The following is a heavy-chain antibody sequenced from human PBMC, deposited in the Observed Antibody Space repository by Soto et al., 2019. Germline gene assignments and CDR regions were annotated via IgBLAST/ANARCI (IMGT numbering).Heavy chain of an antibody. CDR1: GGSISSYY. V-gene: IGHV4-59*01. D-gene: IGHD5-12*01. CDR3: ARVRFQRWLQFRAGWYFDL. Sequence: SETLSLTCTVSGGSISSYYWSWIRQPPGKGLEWIGYIYCSGSTNYNPSLKSRVTISVDTSKNQFSLKLSSVTAADTAVYYCARVRFQRWLQFRAGWYFDLWGRGTLVTVSS. CDR2: IYCSGST. J-gene: IGHJ2*01.